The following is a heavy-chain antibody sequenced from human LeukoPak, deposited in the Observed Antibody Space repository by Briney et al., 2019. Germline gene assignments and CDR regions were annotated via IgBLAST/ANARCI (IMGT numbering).Heavy chain of an antibody. CDR1: GFTFSRYA. D-gene: IGHD4-17*01. V-gene: IGHV3-23*01. Sequence: GGSLRLTCAAPGFTFSRYAMTWVRQAPGKGLEWVSSITSRDGRTSYADSVKGRFTVSRDNSKNTLYLQMNYLRVEDTAVYYCARDPNGDYLGAFDFWGQGTLVTVSS. J-gene: IGHJ3*01. CDR3: ARDPNGDYLGAFDF. CDR2: ITSRDGRT.